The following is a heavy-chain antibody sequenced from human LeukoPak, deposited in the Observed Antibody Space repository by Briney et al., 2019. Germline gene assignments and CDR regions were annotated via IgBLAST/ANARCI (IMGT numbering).Heavy chain of an antibody. CDR3: ARDRATVTTSYGMDV. Sequence: PSETLSLTCTVSGGSISSGGYYWSWIRQHPGKGLEWIGYIYYSGSTYYNPSLKSRVTISVDTSKNQFSLKLSSVTAADTAVYYCARDRATVTTSYGMDVWGQGTTATVSS. CDR1: GGSISSGGYY. J-gene: IGHJ6*02. V-gene: IGHV4-31*03. CDR2: IYYSGST. D-gene: IGHD4-17*01.